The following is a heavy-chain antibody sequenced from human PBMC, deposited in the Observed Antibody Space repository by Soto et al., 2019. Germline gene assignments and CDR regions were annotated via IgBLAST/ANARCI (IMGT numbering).Heavy chain of an antibody. D-gene: IGHD3-10*01. Sequence: QVQLQQWGAGLLKPSETLSLTCAVYGGSFSGYYWSWIPQPPGKGLEWIGEINHSGSTNYNPSLKSRVTISVDRSKNQSSLKLSSVTAADTAVYYCAGSGVGAFDYWGQGTLVTVSS. CDR1: GGSFSGYY. CDR2: INHSGST. CDR3: AGSGVGAFDY. V-gene: IGHV4-34*01. J-gene: IGHJ4*02.